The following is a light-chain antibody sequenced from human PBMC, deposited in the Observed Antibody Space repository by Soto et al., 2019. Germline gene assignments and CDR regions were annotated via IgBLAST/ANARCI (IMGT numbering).Light chain of an antibody. CDR3: ETWDSDTHTV. J-gene: IGLJ3*02. CDR2: LERSGSY. CDR1: SGHSSYI. V-gene: IGLV4-60*02. Sequence: QSVLTQSSSASASLGSSVKLTCTLSSGHSSYIIAWHQQQPGKAPRYLMKLERSGSYNQGSGVPDRFSGSSAGADRYLTISNLQFEDEADYYCETWDSDTHTVFGGGTKLTVL.